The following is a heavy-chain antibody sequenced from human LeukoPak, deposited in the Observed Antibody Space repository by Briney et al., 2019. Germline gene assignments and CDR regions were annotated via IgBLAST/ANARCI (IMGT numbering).Heavy chain of an antibody. CDR1: GFTFSSNW. CDR3: ARDRDDFWSGYYNDY. D-gene: IGHD3-3*01. CDR2: IKKDGSEK. Sequence: GGSLRLSCAASGFTFSSNWMSWVRQAPGKGLEWVANIKKDGSEKYYVDSVKGRFTISRDNAKNSVYLQMNSLRVEDTAVYHCARDRDDFWSGYYNDYWGQGTLVTVSS. V-gene: IGHV3-7*01. J-gene: IGHJ4*02.